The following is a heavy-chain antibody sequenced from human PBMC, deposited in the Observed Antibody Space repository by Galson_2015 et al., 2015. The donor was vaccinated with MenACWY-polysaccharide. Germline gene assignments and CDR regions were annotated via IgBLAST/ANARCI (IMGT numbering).Heavy chain of an antibody. CDR2: ISGSGGST. Sequence: SLRLSCAASGFTVSSNYMSWVRQAPGKGLEWVSAISGSGGSTYYADSVKGRFTISRDNSKNTLYLQMNSLRAEDTAVYYCAKDNYCSGGSCGMDVWGQGTTVTVSS. CDR1: GFTVSSNY. D-gene: IGHD2-15*01. CDR3: AKDNYCSGGSCGMDV. V-gene: IGHV3-23*01. J-gene: IGHJ6*02.